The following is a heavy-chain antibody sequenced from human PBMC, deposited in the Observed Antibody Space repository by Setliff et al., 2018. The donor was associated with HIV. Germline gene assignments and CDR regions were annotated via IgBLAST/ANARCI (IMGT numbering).Heavy chain of an antibody. CDR2: IYYSGST. CDR3: ARRTPPEFDF. J-gene: IGHJ4*02. CDR1: GGSISSSSYY. V-gene: IGHV4-39*02. D-gene: IGHD1-7*01. Sequence: PSETLSLTCTVSGGSISSSSYYWGWIRQPPGKGLEWIGNIYYSGSTYYNPSLKSRLTISKDTSKNHFSLQLSSVTAADTAVYYCARRTPPEFDFWSQGILVTVSS.